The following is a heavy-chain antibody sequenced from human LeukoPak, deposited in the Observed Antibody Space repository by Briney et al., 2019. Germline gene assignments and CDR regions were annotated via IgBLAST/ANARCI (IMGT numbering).Heavy chain of an antibody. V-gene: IGHV1-69*04. Sequence: SSVKVSRKASVGTFSCYAISWLRQAPAQGLEWMGRIIPIFGIANYAQKFHGRGTITAEKSTSTAYMELSSLRSEDTAVYYCARAGYCSGGSCPVGWFDPWGQGTLVTVSS. D-gene: IGHD2-15*01. CDR1: VGTFSCYA. CDR2: IIPIFGIA. CDR3: ARAGYCSGGSCPVGWFDP. J-gene: IGHJ5*02.